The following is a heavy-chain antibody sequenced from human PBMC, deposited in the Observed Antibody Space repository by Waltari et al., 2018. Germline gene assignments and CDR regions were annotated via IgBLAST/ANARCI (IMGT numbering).Heavy chain of an antibody. Sequence: QVQLVQSGAEVRKPGASVKVSCKASGYTFTDYYIHWVRQAPGQGLEWMGWISPNSGGTNYAQKFQGGVTMTRDTAISTTYMELSRLRSDDTAVYYCARGGRMVRGVIIARDFDYWGQGTLVTVSS. CDR1: GYTFTDYY. CDR2: ISPNSGGT. D-gene: IGHD3-10*01. CDR3: ARGGRMVRGVIIARDFDY. J-gene: IGHJ4*02. V-gene: IGHV1-2*02.